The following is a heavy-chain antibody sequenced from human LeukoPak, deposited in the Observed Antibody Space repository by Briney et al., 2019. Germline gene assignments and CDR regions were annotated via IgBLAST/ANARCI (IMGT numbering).Heavy chain of an antibody. J-gene: IGHJ4*02. CDR3: ARANVLRYFDLTYYFDY. V-gene: IGHV5-51*01. CDR1: GYSLTSYW. Sequence: GESLKISCKGSGYSLTSYWIGWVRQMPGKGLEWMGIIYPGDSDTRYSPSFQGQVTISADKSISTAYLQWSSLKASDTAMYYCARANVLRYFDLTYYFDYWGQGTLVTVSS. CDR2: IYPGDSDT. D-gene: IGHD3-9*01.